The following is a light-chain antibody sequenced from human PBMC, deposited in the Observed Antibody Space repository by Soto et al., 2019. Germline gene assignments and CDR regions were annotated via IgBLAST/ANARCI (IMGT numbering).Light chain of an antibody. J-gene: IGLJ2*01. CDR3: SSYTTNNTSI. CDR1: SSDVGGYNF. CDR2: DVS. Sequence: QSALTQPASVSGSPGQSITISCTGTSSDVGGYNFVSWYQQHPGKAPKLMIYDVSNRPSGVSNRFSGSKSGNTASLTISGLQAEDEADYYCSSYTTNNTSIFGGGTKLTV. V-gene: IGLV2-14*01.